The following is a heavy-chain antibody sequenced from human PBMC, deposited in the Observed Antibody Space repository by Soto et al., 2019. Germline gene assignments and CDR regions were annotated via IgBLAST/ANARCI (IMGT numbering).Heavy chain of an antibody. CDR2: ITPMFGTP. Sequence: QVQLVQSGAEVKKPGSSVKVSCKASGGTFSRYTITWVRQAPGQGLEWMGGITPMFGTPNYAQKFQGRVTITADESTSTAYMELSSLRSEDTAMYYCARDGTLYDSTGGHVAFDIWGQGTMVTVSS. J-gene: IGHJ3*02. V-gene: IGHV1-69*01. CDR3: ARDGTLYDSTGGHVAFDI. CDR1: GGTFSRYT. D-gene: IGHD3-22*01.